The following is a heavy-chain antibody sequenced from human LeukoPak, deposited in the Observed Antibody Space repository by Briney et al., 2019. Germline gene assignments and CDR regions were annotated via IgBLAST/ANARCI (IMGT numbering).Heavy chain of an antibody. Sequence: PGGSLRLSCAASGLTVSSNYMSWVRQAPGTGLECVGFIRYDGGNEYYGDSAKGRFIISRDNNKDIVYLQMNSLREEDTAVYYCAKDASFLCSSSSCSYFDYWGQGVLVTVSS. CDR3: AKDASFLCSSSSCSYFDY. J-gene: IGHJ4*02. CDR2: IRYDGGNE. D-gene: IGHD2-2*01. V-gene: IGHV3-30*02. CDR1: GLTVSSNY.